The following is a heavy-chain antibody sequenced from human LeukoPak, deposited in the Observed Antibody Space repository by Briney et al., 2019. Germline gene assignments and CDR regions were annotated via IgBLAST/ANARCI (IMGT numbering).Heavy chain of an antibody. D-gene: IGHD4-17*01. V-gene: IGHV3-30*03. J-gene: IGHJ1*01. CDR2: ISYDGINE. CDR3: ATGRVDYGDYGVVKH. Sequence: PGGSLRLSCEVSGFTFRNYGMNWVRQAPGKGLGWVAVISYDGINEYYVDSVKGRFTISRDNSKNSLYLQMESLTIEDTAVYYCATGRVDYGDYGVVKHWGQGTLVTVSS. CDR1: GFTFRNYG.